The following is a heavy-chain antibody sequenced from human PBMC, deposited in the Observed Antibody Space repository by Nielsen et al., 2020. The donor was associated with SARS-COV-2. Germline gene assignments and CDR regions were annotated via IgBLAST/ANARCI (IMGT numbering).Heavy chain of an antibody. J-gene: IGHJ3*02. Sequence: GGSLRLSCAASGFTFSSYWMSWVRQAPGKGLEWVANIKQDGSEKYYVDSVKGRFTISRDNAKNSLYLQMNSLRAEDTAVYYCANALFGGYYGAFDIWGQGTMVTVSS. CDR3: ANALFGGYYGAFDI. D-gene: IGHD3-10*02. V-gene: IGHV3-7*03. CDR1: GFTFSSYW. CDR2: IKQDGSEK.